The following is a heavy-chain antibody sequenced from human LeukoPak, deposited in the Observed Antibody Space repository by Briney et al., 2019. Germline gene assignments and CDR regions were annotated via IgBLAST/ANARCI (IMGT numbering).Heavy chain of an antibody. J-gene: IGHJ6*02. V-gene: IGHV4-4*07. Sequence: SETLSLTCTVSGLSMSIYYGSWLRQPAGRGLEGVGRIYSSGSTNYNPSLKSRVTMSVDTSKNQFSLKLSSVTAADTAVYYCARGPAGDYYYGMDVWGQGTKVTVSS. CDR1: GLSMSIYY. D-gene: IGHD1-26*01. CDR3: ARGPAGDYYYGMDV. CDR2: IYSSGST.